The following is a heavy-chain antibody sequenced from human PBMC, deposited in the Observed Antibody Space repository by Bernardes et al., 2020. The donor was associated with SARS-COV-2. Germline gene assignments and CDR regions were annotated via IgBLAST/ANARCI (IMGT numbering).Heavy chain of an antibody. J-gene: IGHJ4*02. CDR2: IYYSWST. Sequence: QPPGKGLAWIGSIYYSWSTYNNPSLKSRVTISVDTSKNQFSLKLSSVTAADTAVYYCARQHLGGVTIFGVVTTDRYFDYWGQGTLVTVSS. CDR3: ARQHLGGVTIFGVVTTDRYFDY. D-gene: IGHD3-3*01. V-gene: IGHV4-39*01.